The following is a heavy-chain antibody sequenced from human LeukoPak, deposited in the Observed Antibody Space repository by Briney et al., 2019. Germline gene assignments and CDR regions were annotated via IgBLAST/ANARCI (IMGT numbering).Heavy chain of an antibody. CDR2: ISSSSSYI. Sequence: PGGSLRLSCAASGFTFSSYAMSWVRQAPGKGLEWVSSISSSSSYIYYADSVKGRFTISRDNAKNSLYLQMNSLRAEDTAVYYCARGWDGTTIFGVVIRNWFDPWGQGTLVTVSS. J-gene: IGHJ5*02. V-gene: IGHV3-21*01. CDR3: ARGWDGTTIFGVVIRNWFDP. D-gene: IGHD3-3*01. CDR1: GFTFSSYA.